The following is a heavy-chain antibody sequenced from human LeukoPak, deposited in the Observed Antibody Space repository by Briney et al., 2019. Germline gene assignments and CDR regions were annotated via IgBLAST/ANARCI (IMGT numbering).Heavy chain of an antibody. V-gene: IGHV3-21*06. CDR3: LRGDRRDY. CDR2: IYSSGGYM. CDR1: GFTFNTYS. Sequence: GGSLRLSCVASGFTFNTYSRNWACQAPGKGLEWGSSIYSSGGYMFYADSVKGRFIISKDNAKDSLYLQMNSLRVEDTAVYYCLRGDRRDYWGQGTLVTVSS. J-gene: IGHJ4*02.